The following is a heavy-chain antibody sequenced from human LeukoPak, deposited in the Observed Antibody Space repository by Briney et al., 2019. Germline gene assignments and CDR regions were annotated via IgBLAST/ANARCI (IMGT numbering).Heavy chain of an antibody. Sequence: GGSLRLSCAASGFTFSSYAMSWVRQAPGKGLEWVSAISGSGGSTYYADSVKGRFAISRDNSKNTLYLQMNSLRAEDTAVYYCAKDQIRFRTKWAFDIWGQGTMVTVSS. D-gene: IGHD4-17*01. V-gene: IGHV3-23*01. J-gene: IGHJ3*02. CDR2: ISGSGGST. CDR3: AKDQIRFRTKWAFDI. CDR1: GFTFSSYA.